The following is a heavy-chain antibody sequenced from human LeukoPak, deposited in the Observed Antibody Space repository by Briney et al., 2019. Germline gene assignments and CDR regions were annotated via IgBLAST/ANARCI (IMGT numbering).Heavy chain of an antibody. D-gene: IGHD3-3*01. CDR2: IKQDGSEK. CDR3: ARHPTGITIFGVVTPYFDY. Sequence: GGSLRLSCAASGFTFSSYWMSWVRQAPGKGLEWVANIKQDGSEKYYVDSVKGRFTISRDNAKNSLYLQMNSLRAEDTAVYYCARHPTGITIFGVVTPYFDYWGQGTLVTVSS. CDR1: GFTFSSYW. V-gene: IGHV3-7*01. J-gene: IGHJ4*02.